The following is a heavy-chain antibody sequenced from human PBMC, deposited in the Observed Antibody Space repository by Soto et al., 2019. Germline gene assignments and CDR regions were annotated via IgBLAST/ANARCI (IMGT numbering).Heavy chain of an antibody. Sequence: TXGSLRLSCSASGFTFSSYSMHWVRQAPGKGLEYVSAISSNGGSTYYADSVKGRFTISRDNSKNTLYLQMSSLRAEDTAVYYCVREVLRFSEWSSPGNNWFDPWGQGTLVTVSS. J-gene: IGHJ5*02. CDR2: ISSNGGST. CDR1: GFTFSSYS. D-gene: IGHD3-3*01. V-gene: IGHV3-64D*06. CDR3: VREVLRFSEWSSPGNNWFDP.